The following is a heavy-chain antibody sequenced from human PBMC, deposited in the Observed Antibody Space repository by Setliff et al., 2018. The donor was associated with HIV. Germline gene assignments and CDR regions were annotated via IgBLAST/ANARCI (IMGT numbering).Heavy chain of an antibody. CDR3: ARVGSSPPEYFDY. J-gene: IGHJ4*01. CDR2: LDPEDGET. Sequence: ASVKVSCKASGFTFKDYYMPWVQQAPGKGLEWMGRLDPEDGETIYAEKFLGRVTISTDMSTDTVFMEVNNLRSEDTAVYFCARVGSSPPEYFDYWGQGTLVTVSS. D-gene: IGHD1-26*01. V-gene: IGHV1-69-2*01. CDR1: GFTFKDYY.